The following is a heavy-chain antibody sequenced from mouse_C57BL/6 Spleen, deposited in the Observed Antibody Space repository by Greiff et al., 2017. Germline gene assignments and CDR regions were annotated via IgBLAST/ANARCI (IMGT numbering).Heavy chain of an antibody. V-gene: IGHV5-4*03. J-gene: IGHJ4*01. Sequence: EVKLVESGGGLVKPGGSLKLSCAASGFTFSSYAMSWVRQTPEKRLEWVATISDGGSYTYYPDNVKGRFTISRDNAKNNLYLQMSHLKSEDTAMYYCASFLYGSTYYAMDYWGQGTSVTVSS. CDR2: ISDGGSYT. D-gene: IGHD1-1*01. CDR3: ASFLYGSTYYAMDY. CDR1: GFTFSSYA.